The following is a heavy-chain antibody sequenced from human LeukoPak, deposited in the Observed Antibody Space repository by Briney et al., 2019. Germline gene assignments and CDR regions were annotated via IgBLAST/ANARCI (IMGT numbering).Heavy chain of an antibody. CDR3: ARGGRPYYYDSSGYYALDY. CDR1: GGTFSSYA. Sequence: ASMKVSCKASGGTFSSYAISWVRQAPGQGLEWMGGIIPIFGTANYAQKFQGRVTITADESTSTAYMELSSLRSEDTAVYYCARGGRPYYYDSSGYYALDYWGQGTLVTVSS. D-gene: IGHD3-22*01. J-gene: IGHJ4*02. CDR2: IIPIFGTA. V-gene: IGHV1-69*13.